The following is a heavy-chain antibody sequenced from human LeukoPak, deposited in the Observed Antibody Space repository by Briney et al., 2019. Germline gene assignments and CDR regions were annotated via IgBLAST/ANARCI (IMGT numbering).Heavy chain of an antibody. V-gene: IGHV1-69-2*01. Sequence: ASVKVSCKVSGYTFTDYYMHWVQQAPGKGLEWMGLVDPEDGETIYAEKFQGRVTITGNTSISTAYMELSSLRSEDTAVYYCARGHLIYDSSGYYWFDPWGQGTLVTVSS. CDR2: VDPEDGET. D-gene: IGHD3-22*01. CDR1: GYTFTDYY. CDR3: ARGHLIYDSSGYYWFDP. J-gene: IGHJ5*02.